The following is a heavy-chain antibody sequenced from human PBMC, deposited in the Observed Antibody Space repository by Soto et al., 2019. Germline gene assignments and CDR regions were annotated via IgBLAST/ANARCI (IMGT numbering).Heavy chain of an antibody. V-gene: IGHV2-5*02. J-gene: IGHJ5*02. CDR3: AHRPEVGATVWFDP. Sequence: QITLKESGPTLVKPTQTLTLTCTFSGFSLSTSGVGVGWIRQPPGKALEWLALIYWDDDKRYSPSLKSRLTITKDTSKNQVVLTMTNMDPVDTATYYCAHRPEVGATVWFDPWGQGTLVTVSS. CDR2: IYWDDDK. CDR1: GFSLSTSGVG. D-gene: IGHD1-26*01.